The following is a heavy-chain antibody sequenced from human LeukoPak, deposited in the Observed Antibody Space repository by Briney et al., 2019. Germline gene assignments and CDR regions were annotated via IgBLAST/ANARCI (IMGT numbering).Heavy chain of an antibody. D-gene: IGHD1-26*01. CDR3: ARARLSAVGATPFDY. CDR1: GYTFTSYY. CDR2: INPSGGST. Sequence: GASVKVSCKASGYTFTSYYMHWVRQAPGQGLEWMGIINPSGGSTSYAQKFQGRVTMTRDTSTSTVYMELSSLRSEDTAVYYCARARLSAVGATPFDYWGQGPLVTVSS. J-gene: IGHJ4*02. V-gene: IGHV1-46*01.